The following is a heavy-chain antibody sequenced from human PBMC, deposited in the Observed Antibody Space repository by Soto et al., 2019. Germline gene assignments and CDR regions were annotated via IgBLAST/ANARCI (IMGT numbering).Heavy chain of an antibody. Sequence: GGSLRLSCAASGFTFSSYDMHWVRQATGKGLEWVSAIGTAGDTYYPGSVKGRFTISRENAKNSLYLQMNSLRAEDTAVYYCARSSVRGGVYYDSSGYLSHDAFDIWGQGTMVTVSS. CDR2: IGTAGDT. J-gene: IGHJ3*02. V-gene: IGHV3-13*01. CDR3: ARSSVRGGVYYDSSGYLSHDAFDI. CDR1: GFTFSSYD. D-gene: IGHD3-22*01.